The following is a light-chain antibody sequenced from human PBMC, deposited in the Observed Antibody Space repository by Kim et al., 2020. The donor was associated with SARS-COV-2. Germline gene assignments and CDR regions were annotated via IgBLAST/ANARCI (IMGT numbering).Light chain of an antibody. CDR1: KLGNKF. Sequence: SVSPGQTANITCSGDKLGNKFACWYQQKPGQAPVLVIYLDIKRPSGIPERFSGSNSGNTATLTISGTQAMDEADYYCQAWDGSTAVFGGGTQLTVL. CDR3: QAWDGSTAV. J-gene: IGLJ2*01. CDR2: LDI. V-gene: IGLV3-1*01.